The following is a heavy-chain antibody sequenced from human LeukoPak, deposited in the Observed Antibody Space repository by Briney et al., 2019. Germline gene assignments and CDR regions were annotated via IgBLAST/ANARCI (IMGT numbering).Heavy chain of an antibody. CDR1: GYTFTSYD. CDR2: MNPYSGNT. D-gene: IGHD5-12*01. J-gene: IGHJ4*02. V-gene: IGHV1-8*01. Sequence: ASVKVSCEASGYTFTSYDINWVRQATGQGLEWMGWMNPYSGNTAYAQKFQGRVTMTRNTSISTAYMELSSLTSEGTAVYYCARGRYSGYGIDSWGQGTLVSVSS. CDR3: ARGRYSGYGIDS.